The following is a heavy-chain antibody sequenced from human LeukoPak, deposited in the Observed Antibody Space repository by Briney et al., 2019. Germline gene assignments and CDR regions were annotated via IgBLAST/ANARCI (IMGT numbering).Heavy chain of an antibody. CDR3: AKRQLRGDSSYYFDY. CDR1: GYTFSNSA. J-gene: IGHJ4*02. Sequence: GGSLRLSCAASGYTFSNSAMRWVRQPPGKGLKWVSSISDSGSGTFYPDSVKGRFTISRDNSKNMLYLQMNSLRIDDTAVYYCAKRQLRGDSSYYFDYWGPGTLVTVSS. CDR2: ISDSGSGT. V-gene: IGHV3-23*01. D-gene: IGHD3-16*01.